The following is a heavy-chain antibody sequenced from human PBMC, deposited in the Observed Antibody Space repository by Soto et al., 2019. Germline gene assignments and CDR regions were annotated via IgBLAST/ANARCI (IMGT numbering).Heavy chain of an antibody. J-gene: IGHJ4*02. CDR3: AIVDGYDSGGYPFDY. CDR1: GYTFTSYD. V-gene: IGHV1-8*01. CDR2: MNRNSGNT. D-gene: IGHD3-22*01. Sequence: QVQLVQSGAEVKKPGASVKVSCKASGYTFTSYDINWVRQATGHGLEWMGWMNRNSGNTGYAQKFKGRVTMTRNTSISTAYMELSSLRSEDTAVYYCAIVDGYDSGGYPFDYWGQGTLVTVSS.